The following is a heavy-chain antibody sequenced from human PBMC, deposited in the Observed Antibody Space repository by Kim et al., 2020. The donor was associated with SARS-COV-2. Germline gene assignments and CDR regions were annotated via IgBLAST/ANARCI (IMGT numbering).Heavy chain of an antibody. J-gene: IGHJ6*02. Sequence: YADSVKGRFTISRYKSKNTLYLQMNSLRAEDTAVYYCARGGATNYYGMDVWGQGTTVTVSS. V-gene: IGHV3-53*01. CDR3: ARGGATNYYGMDV. D-gene: IGHD5-12*01.